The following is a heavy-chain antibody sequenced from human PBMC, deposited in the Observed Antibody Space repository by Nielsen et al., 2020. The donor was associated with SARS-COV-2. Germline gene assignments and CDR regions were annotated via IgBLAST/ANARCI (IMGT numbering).Heavy chain of an antibody. V-gene: IGHV3-30*02. J-gene: IGHJ6*02. Sequence: GSLKISCAASGFTFSSYGMHWVRQAPGKGLEWVAVIWYDGSNKYYADSVKGRFTISRDNSKNTLYLQMNSLRAEDTAVYYCAKDGVYSSSSYGMDVWGQGTTVTVSS. CDR1: GFTFSSYG. CDR3: AKDGVYSSSSYGMDV. D-gene: IGHD6-13*01. CDR2: IWYDGSNK.